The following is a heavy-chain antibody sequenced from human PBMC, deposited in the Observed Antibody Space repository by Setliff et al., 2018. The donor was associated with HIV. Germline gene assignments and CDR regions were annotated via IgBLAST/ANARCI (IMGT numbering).Heavy chain of an antibody. J-gene: IGHJ4*02. D-gene: IGHD4-17*01. CDR1: GYTYTSYG. Sequence: ASVKVSCKASGYTYTSYGISWVRQAPGQGLEWMGWISAYNGNTNYAQKLQGRVTMTTDTSTSTAYMELRSLRSDDTAVYYCARDLHYGDYGRWDYWGQGMLVTVSS. V-gene: IGHV1-18*01. CDR3: ARDLHYGDYGRWDY. CDR2: ISAYNGNT.